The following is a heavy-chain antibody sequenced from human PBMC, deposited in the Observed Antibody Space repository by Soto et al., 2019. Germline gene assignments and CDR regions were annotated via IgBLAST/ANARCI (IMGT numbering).Heavy chain of an antibody. CDR2: ISWNSGSI. CDR1: GFTFDDYA. J-gene: IGHJ4*02. D-gene: IGHD3-3*01. V-gene: IGHV3-9*01. CDR3: AKAVYWSGYYSLVDY. Sequence: EVQLVESGGGLVQPGRSLRLSCAASGFTFDDYAMHWVRQAPGKGLEWVSGISWNSGSIGYADSVKGRFTISRDNAKSYRYLQMNSLRAEDTALYYCAKAVYWSGYYSLVDYWGQGTLVTVSS.